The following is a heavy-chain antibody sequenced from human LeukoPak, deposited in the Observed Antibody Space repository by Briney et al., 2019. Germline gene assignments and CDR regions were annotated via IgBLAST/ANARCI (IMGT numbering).Heavy chain of an antibody. CDR1: GFTFSSYS. CDR3: ASLGYSSRENDY. V-gene: IGHV3-21*01. D-gene: IGHD6-13*01. CDR2: ISSSSSYI. Sequence: PGGSLRLSCAASGFTFSSYSMIWVRQAPGKGLEWVSSISSSSSYIYYADSVKGRFTISRDNAKNSLYLQMNSLRAEDTAVYYCASLGYSSRENDYWGQGTLVTVSS. J-gene: IGHJ4*02.